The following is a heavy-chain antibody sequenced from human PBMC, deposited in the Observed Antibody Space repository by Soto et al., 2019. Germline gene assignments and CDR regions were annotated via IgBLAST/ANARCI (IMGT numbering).Heavy chain of an antibody. J-gene: IGHJ4*02. CDR3: ARDGDIVVVPAAIPYYFDY. Sequence: GGSLRLSCASSGFTLSSYPMHWVRQAPGKGLEWVAVISYDGSNKYYADSVKGRFTISRDNSKNTLYLEMNSLRAEDTAVYYCARDGDIVVVPAAIPYYFDYWGQGTLVTVSS. V-gene: IGHV3-30-3*01. D-gene: IGHD2-2*01. CDR2: ISYDGSNK. CDR1: GFTLSSYP.